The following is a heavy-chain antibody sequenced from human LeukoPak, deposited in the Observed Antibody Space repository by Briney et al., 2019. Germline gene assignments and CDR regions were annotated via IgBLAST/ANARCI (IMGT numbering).Heavy chain of an antibody. D-gene: IGHD2-21*01. CDR1: VFTVSSNY. Sequence: GGSLRLLCAVSVFTVSSNYMPCVRQFRGKGVEGFLVLYWGGSTYYADYVKSRFIISRDNSKNTLYLQMNSLRAEDTAVYYCARESGEVSGKDLSYYNIALDVWGHGTTVTVSS. J-gene: IGHJ6*02. CDR2: LYWGGST. V-gene: IGHV3-66*01. CDR3: ARESGEVSGKDLSYYNIALDV.